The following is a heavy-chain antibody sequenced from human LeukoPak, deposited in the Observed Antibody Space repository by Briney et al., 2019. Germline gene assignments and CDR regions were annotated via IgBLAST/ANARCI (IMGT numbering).Heavy chain of an antibody. V-gene: IGHV3-74*01. CDR1: GFTFSTYW. CDR3: GRGPAYHGDGPGF. CDR2: IKSDGSST. J-gene: IGHJ4*02. D-gene: IGHD3-10*01. Sequence: GGSLRLSCAASGFTFSTYWMHWVRQAPGKGLVWVSRIKSDGSSTSYADSAKGRFTISRDNAKNTLYLQMNSLRAEDMAVYYCGRGPAYHGDGPGFWGQGTLVTVSS.